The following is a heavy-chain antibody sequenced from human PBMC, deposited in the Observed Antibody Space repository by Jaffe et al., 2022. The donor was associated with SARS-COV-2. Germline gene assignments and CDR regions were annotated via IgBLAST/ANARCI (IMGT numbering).Heavy chain of an antibody. D-gene: IGHD1-7*01. CDR2: ISYDGSNK. V-gene: IGHV3-30-3*01. Sequence: QVQLVESGGGVVQPGRSLRLSCAASGFTFSSYAMHWVRQAPGKGLEWVAVISYDGSNKYYADSVKGRFTISRDNSKNTLYLQMNSLRAEDTAVYYCARPITGTTSAFDIWGQGTMVTVSS. CDR3: ARPITGTTSAFDI. J-gene: IGHJ3*02. CDR1: GFTFSSYA.